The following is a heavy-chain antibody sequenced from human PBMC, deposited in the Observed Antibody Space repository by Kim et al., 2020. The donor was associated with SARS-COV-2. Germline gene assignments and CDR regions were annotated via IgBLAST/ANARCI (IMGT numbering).Heavy chain of an antibody. CDR3: ARLYYYGSGSYGPFYFDY. J-gene: IGHJ4*02. CDR1: GYRFTNNW. D-gene: IGHD3-10*01. Sequence: GESLKISCKASGYRFTNNWIGWVRQMPGKGLEWMGNIYPGDSDISYSPSFQGQVTISADKSISTAYLQWSSLKASDTAMYFCARLYYYGSGSYGPFYFDYWGRGTLVTVSS. V-gene: IGHV5-51*01. CDR2: IYPGDSDI.